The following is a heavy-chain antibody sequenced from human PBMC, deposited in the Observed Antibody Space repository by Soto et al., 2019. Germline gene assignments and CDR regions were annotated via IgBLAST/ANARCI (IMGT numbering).Heavy chain of an antibody. CDR2: ISYDGSNK. J-gene: IGHJ4*02. D-gene: IGHD3-22*01. V-gene: IGHV3-30-3*01. CDR1: GFTFSSYA. CDR3: ARDYYDSSGQTYYFDY. Sequence: GGSLRLSCAASGFTFSSYAMHWVRQAPGKGLEWVAVISYDGSNKYYADSVKGRFTISRDNSKNTLYLQMNSLRAEDTAVYYCARDYYDSSGQTYYFDYWGQGTLVTVSS.